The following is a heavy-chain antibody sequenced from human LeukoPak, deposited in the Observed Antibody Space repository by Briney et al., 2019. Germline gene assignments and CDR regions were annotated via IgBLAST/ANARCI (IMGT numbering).Heavy chain of an antibody. CDR2: IIPIFGTA. V-gene: IGHV1-69*13. CDR3: ARVVPAAKRYYYYYYMDV. J-gene: IGHJ6*03. Sequence: SVKFSCKASGGTFSSYAISWVRQAPGQGLEWMGGIIPIFGTANYAQKFQGRVTITADESTSTAYMELSSLRSEDTAVYYCARVVPAAKRYYYYYYMDVWGKGTTVTVSS. CDR1: GGTFSSYA. D-gene: IGHD2-2*01.